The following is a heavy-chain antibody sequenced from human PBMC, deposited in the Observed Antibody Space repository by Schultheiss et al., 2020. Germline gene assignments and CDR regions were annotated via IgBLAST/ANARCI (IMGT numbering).Heavy chain of an antibody. Sequence: GSLRLSCAASGFTFSSYDMHWVRQATGKGLEWVSAIGTAGDTYYPGSVKGRFTISRENAKNSLYLQMNSLRAGDTAVYYCARDLGGGSYVFSAFDIWGQGTMVTVSS. CDR1: GFTFSSYD. D-gene: IGHD1-26*01. CDR3: ARDLGGGSYVFSAFDI. V-gene: IGHV3-13*01. J-gene: IGHJ3*02. CDR2: IGTAGDT.